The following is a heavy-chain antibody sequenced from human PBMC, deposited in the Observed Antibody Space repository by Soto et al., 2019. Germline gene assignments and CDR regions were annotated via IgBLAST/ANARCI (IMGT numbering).Heavy chain of an antibody. CDR1: GGSFSGYY. V-gene: IGHV4-34*01. D-gene: IGHD3-10*01. J-gene: IGHJ3*02. CDR3: ARNQYYGSGSRGGTDAFDI. Sequence: SETLSLTCAVYGGSFSGYYWSWIRQPPGKGLEWIGEINHSGSTNYNPSLKSRVTISVDTSKNQFSLKLSSVTAADTAVYYCARNQYYGSGSRGGTDAFDIWGQGTMVTVSS. CDR2: INHSGST.